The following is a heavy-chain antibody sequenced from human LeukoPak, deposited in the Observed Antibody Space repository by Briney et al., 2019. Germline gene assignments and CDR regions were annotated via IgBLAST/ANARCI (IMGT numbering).Heavy chain of an antibody. Sequence: GGSLRLSCVVSGFTFSTSALSWVRQAPGKGLEWVSGISGSGANTYYADSVKGRFTISRDNSKSTLYLQMSSLRAEDTALYYCAESSEYNNYGIDYWGQGTLVTVSS. V-gene: IGHV3-23*01. CDR3: AESSEYNNYGIDY. J-gene: IGHJ4*02. D-gene: IGHD4-11*01. CDR2: ISGSGANT. CDR1: GFTFSTSA.